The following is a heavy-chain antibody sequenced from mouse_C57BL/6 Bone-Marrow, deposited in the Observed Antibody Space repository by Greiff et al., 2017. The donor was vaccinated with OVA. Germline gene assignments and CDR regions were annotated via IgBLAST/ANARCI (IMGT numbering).Heavy chain of an antibody. V-gene: IGHV1-55*01. Sequence: QVQLQQPGAELVKPGASVKMSCKASGYTFTSYWITWVKQRPGQGLEWIGDIYPGSGSTNYNEKFKSKATLTVDTSSSTAYLQLSSLTSEDSAVYYCAVRGYGSSYVAMDYWGQGTSVTVSS. CDR1: GYTFTSYW. CDR2: IYPGSGST. CDR3: AVRGYGSSYVAMDY. J-gene: IGHJ4*01. D-gene: IGHD1-1*01.